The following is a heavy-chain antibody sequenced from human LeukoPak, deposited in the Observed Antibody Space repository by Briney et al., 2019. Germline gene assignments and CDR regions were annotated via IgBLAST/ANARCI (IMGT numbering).Heavy chain of an antibody. D-gene: IGHD2-8*01. V-gene: IGHV3-30*04. CDR1: GLTFTFNSYT. CDR2: ISYDKSNI. J-gene: IGHJ3*02. Sequence: PGSSLRLSCAASGLTFTFNSYTMHWVRQAPGKGLEWVALISYDKSNICYADSVKGRFTISRDNSKNTLYLQMNSLTAEDTAVYYCTTEGPSYDQGRGDVFDIWGEGRMVTVSS. CDR3: TTEGPSYDQGRGDVFDI.